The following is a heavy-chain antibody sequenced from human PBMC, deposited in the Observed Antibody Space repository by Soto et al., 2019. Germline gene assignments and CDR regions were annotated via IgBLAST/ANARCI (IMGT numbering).Heavy chain of an antibody. D-gene: IGHD4-17*01. J-gene: IGHJ4*02. CDR3: ARHDSYGDLDY. CDR1: GFTFSTYT. V-gene: IGHV3-23*01. Sequence: PGGSLRLSCAASGFTFSTYTMSWVRRAPGKGLEWVSAISGSGASPSYADSVQGRFTISRDNPKRTLYLQMNNLRAEDTAVYYCARHDSYGDLDYWGQGTLVTVSS. CDR2: ISGSGASP.